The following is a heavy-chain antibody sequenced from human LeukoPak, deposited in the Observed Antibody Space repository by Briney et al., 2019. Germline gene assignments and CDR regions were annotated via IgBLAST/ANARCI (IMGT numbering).Heavy chain of an antibody. D-gene: IGHD2-21*02. Sequence: SETLSLTCTVSGGSISSGGYYWSWIRQHPGKGLEWIGYIYYSGSTYYNPSLKSRVTISVDTSKNQFSLKLSSVTAADTAVYYCARDPVAYCGGDCYSVNWFDPWGQGTLVTVSS. CDR2: IYYSGST. CDR1: GGSISSGGYY. V-gene: IGHV4-31*03. CDR3: ARDPVAYCGGDCYSVNWFDP. J-gene: IGHJ5*02.